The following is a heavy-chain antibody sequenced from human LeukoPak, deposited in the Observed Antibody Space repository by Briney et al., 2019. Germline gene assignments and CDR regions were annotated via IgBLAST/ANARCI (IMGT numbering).Heavy chain of an antibody. CDR3: AKDKSVRYSGSFTYGDYFDY. CDR2: IIPIFGTA. CDR1: GGTFSSYA. V-gene: IGHV1-69*13. Sequence: SVKVSCKASGGTFSSYAISWVRQAPGQGLEWMGGIIPIFGTANYAQKFQGRVTITADESTSTAYMELSSLRSEDTAVYYCAKDKSVRYSGSFTYGDYFDYWGQGTLVTVSS. D-gene: IGHD1-26*01. J-gene: IGHJ4*02.